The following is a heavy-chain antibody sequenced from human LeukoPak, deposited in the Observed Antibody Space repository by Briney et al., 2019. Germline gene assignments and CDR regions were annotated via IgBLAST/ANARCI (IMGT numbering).Heavy chain of an antibody. CDR1: GYTLTELS. V-gene: IGHV1-24*01. Sequence: ASVKVSCKVSGYTLTELSMHWVRPAPGKGLEWMGGFEPEDGETIYAQKFQGRVTMTEDTSTDTAYMELSSLRSEDTAVYYCATEIVATIGTYYYYGMDVWGQGTTVTVSS. CDR3: ATEIVATIGTYYYYGMDV. D-gene: IGHD5-12*01. J-gene: IGHJ6*02. CDR2: FEPEDGET.